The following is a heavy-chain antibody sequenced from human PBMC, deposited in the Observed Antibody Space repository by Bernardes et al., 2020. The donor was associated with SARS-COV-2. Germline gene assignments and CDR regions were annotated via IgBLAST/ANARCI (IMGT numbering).Heavy chain of an antibody. CDR3: ATAPAPGSNDAFDI. V-gene: IGHV3-20*01. Sequence: GGSLRLSCAASGFTFDDYGMSWVRQAPGKGLEWVSGINWNGGSTGYADSVKGRFTISRDNAKNSLYLQMNSLRAEDTALYHCATAPAPGSNDAFDIWGQGTMVTVSS. J-gene: IGHJ3*02. CDR1: GFTFDDYG. D-gene: IGHD2-2*01. CDR2: INWNGGST.